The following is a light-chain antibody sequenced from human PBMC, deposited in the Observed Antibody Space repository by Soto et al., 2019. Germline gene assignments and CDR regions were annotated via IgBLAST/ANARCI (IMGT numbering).Light chain of an antibody. CDR3: EAWDGSLNVVL. J-gene: IGLJ2*01. CDR2: SNN. V-gene: IGLV1-44*01. CDR1: SSNIGTST. Sequence: QSVLTQPPSASGTPGQRVTISCSGSSSNIGTSTVNWYQHLPGSAPKLLIYSNNQRPSGVPDRFSGSKSGTSASLAIIGLQPDDEADYYCEAWDGSLNVVLFGGGTQLTVL.